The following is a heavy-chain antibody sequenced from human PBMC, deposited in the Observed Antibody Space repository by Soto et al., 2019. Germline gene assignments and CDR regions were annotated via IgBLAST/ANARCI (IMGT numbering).Heavy chain of an antibody. D-gene: IGHD2-21*02. V-gene: IGHV1-69*13. J-gene: IGHJ4*02. CDR3: ARGGPNCGGDCYSG. Sequence: SVKVSCKASGGTFSSYAISWVRQAPGQGLEWMGGIIPIFGTANYAQKFQGRVTITADESTSTAYMELSSLRSEDTAVYYCARGGPNCGGDCYSGWGQGTLVTVS. CDR1: GGTFSSYA. CDR2: IIPIFGTA.